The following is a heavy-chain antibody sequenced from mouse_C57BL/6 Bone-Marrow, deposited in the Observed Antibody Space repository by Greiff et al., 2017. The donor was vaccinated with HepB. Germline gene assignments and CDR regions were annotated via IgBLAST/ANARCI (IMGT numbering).Heavy chain of an antibody. CDR3: ARGRLRRYYAMDY. CDR2: IDPNRGGT. D-gene: IGHD2-4*01. V-gene: IGHV1-72*01. CDR1: GYTFTSYW. Sequence: VQLQQSGAELVKPGASVKLSCKASGYTFTSYWMHWVKQRPGRGLEWIGRIDPNRGGTKYNEKFKSKATLTVDKPSSTAYMQLSSLTAEDSAVYYCARGRLRRYYAMDYWGQGTSVTVSS. J-gene: IGHJ4*01.